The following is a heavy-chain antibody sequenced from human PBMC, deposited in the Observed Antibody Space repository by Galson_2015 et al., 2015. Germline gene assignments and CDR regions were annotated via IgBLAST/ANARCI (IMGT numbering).Heavy chain of an antibody. CDR3: AREPDMGIVVVVAAIGWFDP. CDR1: GDSVSSNSAA. CDR2: TYYRSKWYN. D-gene: IGHD2-15*01. J-gene: IGHJ5*02. V-gene: IGHV6-1*01. Sequence: CAISGDSVSSNSAAWTWIRQSPSRGLEWLGRTYYRSKWYNDYAVSVKSRITINPDTSKNQFSLQLNSVTPEDTAVYYCAREPDMGIVVVVAAIGWFDPWGQGTLVTVSS.